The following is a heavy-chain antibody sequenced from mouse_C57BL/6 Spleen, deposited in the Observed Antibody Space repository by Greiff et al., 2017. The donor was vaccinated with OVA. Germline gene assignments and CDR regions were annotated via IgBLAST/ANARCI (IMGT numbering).Heavy chain of an antibody. Sequence: EVQLQQSGAELVRPGASVKFSCTASGFNIKDYYMPWVKQTPEQGLEWIGRIDPEDGDTEYAAKFQGRVTMTADTSSNTAYLQLSSLTSEDTAVYYCTTYYGSSRTWFAYWGQGTLVTVSA. V-gene: IGHV14-1*01. D-gene: IGHD1-1*01. CDR1: GFNIKDYY. J-gene: IGHJ3*01. CDR2: IDPEDGDT. CDR3: TTYYGSSRTWFAY.